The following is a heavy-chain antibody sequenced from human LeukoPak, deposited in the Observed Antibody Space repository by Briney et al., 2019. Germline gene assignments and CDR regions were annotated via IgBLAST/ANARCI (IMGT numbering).Heavy chain of an antibody. CDR3: ASGDVLRYFDWSPGGAFDI. D-gene: IGHD3-9*01. Sequence: AGSLRLSCAASGFTVSSNYMSWVRQAPWKGLEWVSVIYSGGSTYYADSVKGRFTISRDNSKNTLYLQMNSLRAEDTAVYYCASGDVLRYFDWSPGGAFDIWGQGTMVTVSS. CDR2: IYSGGST. CDR1: GFTVSSNY. J-gene: IGHJ3*02. V-gene: IGHV3-53*01.